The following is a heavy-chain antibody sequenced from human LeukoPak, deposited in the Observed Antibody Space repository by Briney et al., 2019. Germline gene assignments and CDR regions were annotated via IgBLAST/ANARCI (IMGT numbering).Heavy chain of an antibody. CDR1: GFTFSSYG. CDR3: ARDIVDSSSWYYFDY. Sequence: GGSLRLSCAASGFTFSSYGMHWVRQAPGKGLEWVANIKQDGSEKYYVDSVKGRFTISRDNAKSSLYLQMNSLRAEDTAVYYCARDIVDSSSWYYFDYWGQGTLVTVSS. CDR2: IKQDGSEK. D-gene: IGHD6-13*01. J-gene: IGHJ4*02. V-gene: IGHV3-7*01.